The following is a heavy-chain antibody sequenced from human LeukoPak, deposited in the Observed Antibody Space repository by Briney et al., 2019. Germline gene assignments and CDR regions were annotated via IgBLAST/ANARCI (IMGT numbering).Heavy chain of an antibody. CDR1: GYTFTGYY. V-gene: IGHV1-2*02. J-gene: IGHJ4*02. D-gene: IGHD4-17*01. CDR2: INPNSGGT. Sequence: ASVKVSCKASGYTFTGYYTHWVRQAPGQGLEWMGWINPNSGGTNYAQKFQGRVTMTRDTSISTAYMELSRLRSDDTAVYYGARDRISMTTVTTADYWGQGTLVTVSS. CDR3: ARDRISMTTVTTADY.